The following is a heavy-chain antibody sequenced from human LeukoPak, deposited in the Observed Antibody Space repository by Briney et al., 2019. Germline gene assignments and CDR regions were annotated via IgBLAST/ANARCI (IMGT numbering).Heavy chain of an antibody. D-gene: IGHD3-10*01. V-gene: IGHV3-23*01. CDR3: ARDQREYYYGSGDY. Sequence: GGSLRLSCAASGFTFSSHALSWVRQAPGKGLEWVSSLSGRGYNTYYADSVKGRFTISRDNSKNSLYLQMNSLRAEDTAVYYCARDQREYYYGSGDYWGQGTLVTVSS. CDR1: GFTFSSHA. J-gene: IGHJ4*02. CDR2: LSGRGYNT.